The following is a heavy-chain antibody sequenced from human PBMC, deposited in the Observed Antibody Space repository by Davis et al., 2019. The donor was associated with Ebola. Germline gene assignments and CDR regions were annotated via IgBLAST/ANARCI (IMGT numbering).Heavy chain of an antibody. CDR2: IWYDGSNK. D-gene: IGHD4-11*01. J-gene: IGHJ4*02. Sequence: PGGSLRLSCAASGFTFSSYGMHWVRQAPGKGLEWVAVIWYDGSNKYYADSVKGRFTISRDNSKNTLYLQMNSLRAEDTAVYYCARDRLQQYYFDYWGQGTLVTVSS. V-gene: IGHV3-33*01. CDR3: ARDRLQQYYFDY. CDR1: GFTFSSYG.